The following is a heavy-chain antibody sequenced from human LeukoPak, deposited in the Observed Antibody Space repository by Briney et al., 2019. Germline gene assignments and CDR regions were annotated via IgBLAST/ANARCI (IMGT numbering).Heavy chain of an antibody. CDR1: GFTFSSYG. D-gene: IGHD3-22*01. V-gene: IGHV3-30*18. Sequence: GGSLRLSCAASGFTFSSYGMHWVRQAPGKGLEWVAVISYDGSNKYYADSVKGRFTISRDNSKNTLYLQMNSLRAEDTAVYYRAKGSSYYYDSNGYFDYWGQGTLVTVSS. CDR3: AKGSSYYYDSNGYFDY. J-gene: IGHJ4*02. CDR2: ISYDGSNK.